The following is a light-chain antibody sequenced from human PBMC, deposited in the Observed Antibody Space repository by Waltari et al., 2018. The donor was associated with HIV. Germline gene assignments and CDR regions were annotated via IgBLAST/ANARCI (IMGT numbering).Light chain of an antibody. V-gene: IGKV3-20*01. CDR2: GAS. CDR3: QQYGSSPYT. J-gene: IGKJ2*01. Sequence: EIVLTPSPGTLSLSPGERSSLSCRTSQTVSSHLAWYQQKPGQAPRLLIYGASSRATGIPDRFSGSGSGTDFTLAISRLEPEDFAVYYCQQYGSSPYTFGQGTKLEIK. CDR1: QTVSSH.